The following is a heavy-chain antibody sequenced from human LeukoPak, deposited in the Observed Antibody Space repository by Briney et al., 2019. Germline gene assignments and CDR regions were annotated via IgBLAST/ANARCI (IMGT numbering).Heavy chain of an antibody. J-gene: IGHJ6*03. Sequence: GASVKVSCKASGYTFTSYYMHWVRQAPGQGLEWMGIINPSGGSTSYAQKFQGRVTMTRDTSTSTVCMELSSLRSEDTAVYYCARERRYCSSTSCRRNMDVWGKGTTVTVSS. D-gene: IGHD2-2*01. CDR2: INPSGGST. CDR1: GYTFTSYY. V-gene: IGHV1-46*01. CDR3: ARERRYCSSTSCRRNMDV.